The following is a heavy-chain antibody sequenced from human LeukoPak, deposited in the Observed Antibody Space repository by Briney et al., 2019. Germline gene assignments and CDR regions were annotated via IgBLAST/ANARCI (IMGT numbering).Heavy chain of an antibody. J-gene: IGHJ6*03. CDR2: VSYDESDK. Sequence: PGRSLRLSCAASGFTFNNYAMNWVRQAPGKGLEWVAVVSYDESDKYYADSVKGRFTISRDNSKNTLYLQMNSLRAEDTAVYYCARSRNIPSYYYMDVWGKGTTVTVSS. CDR1: GFTFNNYA. CDR3: ARSRNIPSYYYMDV. D-gene: IGHD2/OR15-2a*01. V-gene: IGHV3-30*04.